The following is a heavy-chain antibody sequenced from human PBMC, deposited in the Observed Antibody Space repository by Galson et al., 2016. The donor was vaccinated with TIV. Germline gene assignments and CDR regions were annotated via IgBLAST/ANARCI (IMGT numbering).Heavy chain of an antibody. D-gene: IGHD4-17*01. Sequence: SVKVSCKASGYTFTSYDINWVRQATGQGLEWMGWMNPNSGNAGYAQKFRGRVTMTRNTSVRTAYMELSSLSSEDTAVYYCARSGDYGDYWGQGTLVTVSS. V-gene: IGHV1-8*02. J-gene: IGHJ4*02. CDR3: ARSGDYGDY. CDR1: GYTFTSYD. CDR2: MNPNSGNA.